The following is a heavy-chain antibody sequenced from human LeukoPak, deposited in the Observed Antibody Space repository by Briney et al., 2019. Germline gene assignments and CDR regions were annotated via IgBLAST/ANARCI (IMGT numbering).Heavy chain of an antibody. V-gene: IGHV4-31*03. D-gene: IGHD3-22*01. CDR1: GGSISSGGYY. CDR2: IYYSGST. Sequence: SETLSLTCTVSGGSISSGGYYWSWIRQHPGKGLEWIGHIYYSGSTYYNPSLKSRVTISVDTSKNQFSLKLSSVTAADTAVYYCARGTRRTYYYDSSGYWGPFDYWGQGTLVTVSS. J-gene: IGHJ4*02. CDR3: ARGTRRTYYYDSSGYWGPFDY.